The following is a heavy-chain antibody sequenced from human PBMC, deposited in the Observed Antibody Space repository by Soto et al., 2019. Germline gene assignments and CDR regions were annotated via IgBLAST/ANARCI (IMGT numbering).Heavy chain of an antibody. CDR2: IWSDGSNK. CDR1: GFTFSSYG. D-gene: IGHD6-13*01. V-gene: IGHV3-33*01. CDR3: ARSIAAAGSFGPFYYYGMDV. Sequence: QVQLVESGGGVVQPGRSLRLSCAASGFTFSSYGMHWVRQAPGKGLEWVAVIWSDGSNKYYADSVKGRFTISRDNSKNTLYLQMNSMRAEDTAVYYCARSIAAAGSFGPFYYYGMDVWGQGTTVTVSS. J-gene: IGHJ6*02.